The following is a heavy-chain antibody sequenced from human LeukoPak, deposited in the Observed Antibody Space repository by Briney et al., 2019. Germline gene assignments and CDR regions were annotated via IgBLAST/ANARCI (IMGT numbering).Heavy chain of an antibody. CDR3: ARTPPRGSIAPYFQH. Sequence: ASVKVSCKASGYTFTSYYMHWVRQAPGQGLEWMGIINPSGGSTSYAQKFQGRVTMTRDTSTSTVYMELSSLRSEDTAVYYCARTPPRGSIAPYFQHWGQGTLVTVSS. D-gene: IGHD3-10*01. V-gene: IGHV1-46*01. J-gene: IGHJ1*01. CDR2: INPSGGST. CDR1: GYTFTSYY.